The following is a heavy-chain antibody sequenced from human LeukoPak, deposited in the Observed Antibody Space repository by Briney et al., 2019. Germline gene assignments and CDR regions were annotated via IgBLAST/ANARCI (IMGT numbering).Heavy chain of an antibody. D-gene: IGHD4-23*01. CDR1: GFTFSSYE. CDR3: AREDYGDKIDY. Sequence: PGGSLRLSCAASGFTFSSYEMNWVRQAPGKGLEWVSYISSSGSTIYYADSVKGRFTIPRDNAKNSLYLQMNSLRAEDTAVYYCAREDYGDKIDYWGQGTLVTVSS. J-gene: IGHJ4*02. V-gene: IGHV3-48*03. CDR2: ISSSGSTI.